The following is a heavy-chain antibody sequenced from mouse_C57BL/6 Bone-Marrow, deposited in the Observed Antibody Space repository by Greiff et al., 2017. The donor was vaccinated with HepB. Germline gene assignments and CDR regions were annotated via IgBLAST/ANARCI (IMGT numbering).Heavy chain of an antibody. J-gene: IGHJ4*01. Sequence: QVQLQQPGAELVKPGASVKLSCKASGYTFTSYWMHWVKQRPGQGLEWIGMIHPNSGSTNYNEKFKSKATLTVDKSSSTAHMELLSLTSEDFAVYYCARLRRAMDYWGQGTSVTVSS. CDR3: ARLRRAMDY. CDR1: GYTFTSYW. CDR2: IHPNSGST. V-gene: IGHV1-64*01. D-gene: IGHD2-12*01.